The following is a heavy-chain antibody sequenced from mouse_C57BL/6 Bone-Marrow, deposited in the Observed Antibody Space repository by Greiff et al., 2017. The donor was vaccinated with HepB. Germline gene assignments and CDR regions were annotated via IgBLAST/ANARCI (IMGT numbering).Heavy chain of an antibody. CDR3: ARGADLLPFAMDY. V-gene: IGHV3-5*01. D-gene: IGHD1-1*01. CDR2: IYYSGTI. J-gene: IGHJ4*01. Sequence: EVKVEESGPGLVKPSQTVFLTCTVTGISITTGNYRWSWIRQFPGNKLEWIGYIYYSGTITYHPSLTSRTTITRDTPKNQFFLEMNSLTAEDTATYYCARGADLLPFAMDYWGQGTSVTVSS. CDR1: GISITTGNYR.